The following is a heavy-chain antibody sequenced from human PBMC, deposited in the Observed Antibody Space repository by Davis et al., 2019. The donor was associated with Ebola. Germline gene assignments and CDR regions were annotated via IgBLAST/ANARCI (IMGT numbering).Heavy chain of an antibody. CDR2: ISYDGSNK. J-gene: IGHJ4*02. CDR1: GSTFSSYA. Sequence: GESLKISCAASGSTFSSYAMHWVRQAPGKGLEWVAVISYDGSNKYYADSMKGRFTISRDNSKNTLYLQMNSLRAEDTAVYYCARDLSYGDYVLLDYWGQGTLVTVSS. D-gene: IGHD4-17*01. V-gene: IGHV3-30-3*01. CDR3: ARDLSYGDYVLLDY.